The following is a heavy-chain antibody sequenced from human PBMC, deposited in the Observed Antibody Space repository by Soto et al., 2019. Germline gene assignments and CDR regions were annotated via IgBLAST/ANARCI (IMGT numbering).Heavy chain of an antibody. CDR2: IYYSGIT. CDR1: GGAISSGGYY. D-gene: IGHD2-2*02. Sequence: QVQLQESGPGLVKPSQTLSLTCTVSGGAISSGGYYWSWIRQHPGKGLEWIGYIYYSGITYYNPSLKSRVTISVDTSKNQFSLKLSSVTAADTAVYYCAREAREKRNTHILWGQGTLVTVSS. J-gene: IGHJ4*02. CDR3: AREAREKRNTHIL. V-gene: IGHV4-31*03.